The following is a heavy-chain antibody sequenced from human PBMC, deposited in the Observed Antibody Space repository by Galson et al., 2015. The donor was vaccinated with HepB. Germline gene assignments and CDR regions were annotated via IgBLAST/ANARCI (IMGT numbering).Heavy chain of an antibody. J-gene: IGHJ4*02. V-gene: IGHV7-4-1*02. CDR3: ARSPTGGLGLREY. Sequence: SVKVSCKASGYIFSSYAIVWLRQAPGQGLEYMGWININTANPTYAQAFTGRSVFSLDTSVSTTYLQISSLKAEDTAVYYCARSPTGGLGLREYWGQGTLVTVSS. D-gene: IGHD3-16*01. CDR1: GYIFSSYA. CDR2: ININTANP.